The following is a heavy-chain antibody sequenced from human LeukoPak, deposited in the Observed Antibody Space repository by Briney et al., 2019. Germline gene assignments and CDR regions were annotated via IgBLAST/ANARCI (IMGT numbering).Heavy chain of an antibody. CDR2: FDPEDGET. Sequence: ASVKVSCKVSGYTLTELSMHWVRQAPGKGLEWMGGFDPEDGETIYARKFQGRVTMTEDTSTDTAYMELSSLRSEDTAVYYCATGPDTALVNDWFDPWGPGTLVTVSS. CDR3: ATGPDTALVNDWFDP. CDR1: GYTLTELS. J-gene: IGHJ5*02. V-gene: IGHV1-24*01. D-gene: IGHD5-18*01.